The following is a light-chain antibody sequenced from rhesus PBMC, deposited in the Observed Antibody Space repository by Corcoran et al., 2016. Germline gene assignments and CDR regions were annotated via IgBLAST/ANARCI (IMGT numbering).Light chain of an antibody. CDR3: QETSDTVS. CDR1: QSISSH. CDR2: AIS. V-gene: IGKV3-31*02. Sequence: EIVMTQSPATLSLFPGERATLSCRASQSISSHLAWYQQKPGQAPRLLIFAISNRASGTPDRFSGTGSGTDLPLIISRLDPEDSALYYCQETSDTVSFGPGTKLDIK. J-gene: IGKJ3*01.